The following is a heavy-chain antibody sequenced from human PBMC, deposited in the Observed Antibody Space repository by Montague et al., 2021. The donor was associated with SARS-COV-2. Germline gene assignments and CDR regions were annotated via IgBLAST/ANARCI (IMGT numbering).Heavy chain of an antibody. CDR3: ATHRQHHNH. J-gene: IGHJ5*02. Sequence: SETLSLTCTVSGGSISGYYWTWIRQPPGKGLEWIGYIFYNGDTNYNPSLKSRVSISVDTSKNQFSLKLIAVTAADTAVYFGATHRQHHNHWGQGAMVAVSS. D-gene: IGHD6-13*01. CDR1: GGSISGYY. CDR2: IFYNGDT. V-gene: IGHV4-59*08.